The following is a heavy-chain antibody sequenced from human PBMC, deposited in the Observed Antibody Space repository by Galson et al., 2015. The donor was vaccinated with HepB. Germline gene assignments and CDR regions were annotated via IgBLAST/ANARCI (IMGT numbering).Heavy chain of an antibody. CDR3: ARDRAIPAAVYYFDY. V-gene: IGHV3-48*02. CDR1: GFTFSSYS. CDR2: ISSSSSTI. D-gene: IGHD2-2*01. Sequence: SLRLSCAASGFTFSSYSMNWVRQAPGKGLEWISYISSSSSTICYSDSVKGRLTISRDNAKNSLYLQMNSLRDEDTAVYYCARDRAIPAAVYYFDYWGQGTLVTVSP. J-gene: IGHJ4*02.